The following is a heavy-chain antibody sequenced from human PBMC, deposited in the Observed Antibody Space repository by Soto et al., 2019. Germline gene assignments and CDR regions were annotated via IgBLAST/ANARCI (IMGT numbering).Heavy chain of an antibody. J-gene: IGHJ4*02. CDR3: ARVSSSSWYYSY. D-gene: IGHD6-13*01. Sequence: QVQLVQSGAEVKKPGSSVKVSCKASGGTFSSYAISWVRQAPGQGLEWMGGIIPIFGTANYAQRFQGRDTITADESTSPDYMELSSLGSEDTAGYYCARVSSSSWYYSYWGQGTLVTVSS. CDR1: GGTFSSYA. V-gene: IGHV1-69*01. CDR2: IIPIFGTA.